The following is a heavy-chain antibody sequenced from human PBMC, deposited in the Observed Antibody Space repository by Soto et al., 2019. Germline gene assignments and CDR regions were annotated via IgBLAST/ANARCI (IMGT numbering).Heavy chain of an antibody. Sequence: QITLKESGPPLVKPTQTLTLTCTFSGFSLSTSGVGVGWLRQPPGKALEWLALIYWDDNKRYSPSLKSRLTITNDSSKSQVALTRTNMDPVDTATYYCAHRGIQLWLGDDYFGCWGQGTLVTVSS. CDR2: IYWDDNK. V-gene: IGHV2-5*02. CDR1: GFSLSTSGVG. CDR3: AHRGIQLWLGDDYFGC. J-gene: IGHJ4*02. D-gene: IGHD5-18*01.